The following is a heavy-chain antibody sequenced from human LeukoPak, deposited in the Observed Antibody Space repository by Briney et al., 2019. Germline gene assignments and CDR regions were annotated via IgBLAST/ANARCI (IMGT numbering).Heavy chain of an antibody. D-gene: IGHD5-18*01. V-gene: IGHV3-23*01. CDR1: GFSFSSYA. J-gene: IGHJ4*02. CDR2: IGVGGGST. Sequence: GGSLRLSCAASGFSFSSYAMSWVRQAPGKGLEWVSTIGVGGGSTYYADSVKGRFTISRNNSRNTLYLQMNSLRAEDTAVYYCAKGGGYSFGYYFDYWGQGTLVTVSS. CDR3: AKGGGYSFGYYFDY.